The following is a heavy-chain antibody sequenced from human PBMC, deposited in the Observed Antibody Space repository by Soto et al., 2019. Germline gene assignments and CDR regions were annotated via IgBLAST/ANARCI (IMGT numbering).Heavy chain of an antibody. J-gene: IGHJ5*02. CDR3: TRDASRDSSARGWFDP. CDR1: GFTYRSFT. Sequence: GGSLRLSCAASGFTYRSFTMNWVRQAPGKGLEWVSTISSNSAYIYYTDALRGRFTISRDNAKNSLHLQMNSLRAEDTAVYYCTRDASRDSSARGWFDPWGPGTLVTVSS. V-gene: IGHV3-21*01. D-gene: IGHD6-13*01. CDR2: ISSNSAYI.